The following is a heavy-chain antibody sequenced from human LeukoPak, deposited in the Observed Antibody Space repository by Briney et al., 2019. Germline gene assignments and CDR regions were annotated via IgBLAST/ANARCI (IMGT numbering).Heavy chain of an antibody. D-gene: IGHD3-3*01. CDR2: INHSGST. V-gene: IGHV4-34*01. CDR1: GGSFSGYY. J-gene: IGHJ4*02. Sequence: SETLSLTCAVYGGSFSGYYWSWIRQPPGKGLEWIGEINHSGSTNYNPSLKSRVAISVDTSKNQFSLKLSSVTAADTAVYYCASGGYDFWSGYYIANDYWGQGTLVTVSS. CDR3: ASGGYDFWSGYYIANDY.